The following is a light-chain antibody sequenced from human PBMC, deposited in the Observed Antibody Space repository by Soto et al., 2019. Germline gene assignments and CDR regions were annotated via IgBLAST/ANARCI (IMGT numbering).Light chain of an antibody. V-gene: IGLV2-14*01. CDR3: SSYTGRSTRV. Sequence: QSVLTQPASVSGSPGQSITISCTGTSSDFGGYNYVSWYQHHPGKAPKLIIYEVSSRPSGVSNRFSGSKSGNTASLTISGLQAEDEADYYCSSYTGRSTRVFGTGTKGTVL. J-gene: IGLJ1*01. CDR2: EVS. CDR1: SSDFGGYNY.